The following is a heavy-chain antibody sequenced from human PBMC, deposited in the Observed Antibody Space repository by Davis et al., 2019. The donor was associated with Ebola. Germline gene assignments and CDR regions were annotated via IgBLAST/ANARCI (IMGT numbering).Heavy chain of an antibody. D-gene: IGHD2-15*01. CDR1: GCSISYYY. CDR2: IYYSGST. CDR3: ARGTGYCSGGRCHVKFDP. V-gene: IGHV4-59*08. Sequence: MPSETLSLTCTVSGCSISYYYWSWIRQPPGKGLEWIGYIYYSGSTNYNPSLKSRVIISVDTSKNQFSLKLNSVTAAETAVYYCARGTGYCSGGRCHVKFDPWGQGTLVTVSS. J-gene: IGHJ5*02.